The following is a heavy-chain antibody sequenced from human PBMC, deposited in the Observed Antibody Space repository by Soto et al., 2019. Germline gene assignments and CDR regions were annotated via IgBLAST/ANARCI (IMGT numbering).Heavy chain of an antibody. J-gene: IGHJ4*02. D-gene: IGHD6-19*01. V-gene: IGHV4-39*01. CDR2: INYSGST. Sequence: SETLSLTCTVSGGSISSSSYYWGWIRQPPGKGLEWIGSINYSGSTYYNPSLKSRVTISVDTSKNQFSLKLSSVTAADTAVYYCARLSRVDSSGWWGQGTLVTVSS. CDR3: ARLSRVDSSGW. CDR1: GGSISSSSYY.